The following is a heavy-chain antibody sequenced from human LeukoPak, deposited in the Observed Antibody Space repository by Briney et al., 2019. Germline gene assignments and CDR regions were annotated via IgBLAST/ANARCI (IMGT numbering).Heavy chain of an antibody. J-gene: IGHJ4*02. D-gene: IGHD1-7*01. V-gene: IGHV5-51*01. Sequence: GESLKISCKGSGYSFPTYWIGWVRQMPGKGLEWMGIIYPGDSDPRYSPSFQGQVTISVDKSINTAYLQWSSLKASDTAMYYCARRAGTSSFDSWGQGTLVTVSS. CDR1: GYSFPTYW. CDR2: IYPGDSDP. CDR3: ARRAGTSSFDS.